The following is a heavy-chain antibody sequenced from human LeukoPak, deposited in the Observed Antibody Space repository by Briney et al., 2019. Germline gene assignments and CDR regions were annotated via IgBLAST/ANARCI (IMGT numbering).Heavy chain of an antibody. CDR3: AKGATVVTGHFDY. D-gene: IGHD4-23*01. Sequence: PGGSLRLSCAASGITVRSNYMFWVRQAPGKGLEWVSGISWNSGSIGYADSVKGRFTISRDNAKNSLYLQMNSLRAEDTALYYCAKGATVVTGHFDYWGQGTLVTVSS. V-gene: IGHV3-9*01. CDR1: GITVRSNY. CDR2: ISWNSGSI. J-gene: IGHJ4*02.